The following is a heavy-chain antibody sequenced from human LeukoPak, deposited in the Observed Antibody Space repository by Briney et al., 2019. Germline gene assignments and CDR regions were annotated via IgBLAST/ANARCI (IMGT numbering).Heavy chain of an antibody. CDR1: AGLVTNSY. J-gene: IGHJ4*02. CDR3: ARDFAGLGGGIDY. Sequence: SETLSLTCAVSAGLVTNSYWSWIRQPPGKGLEWIGYVHHSGSTIYNPSLKSRTIISKDTSKNVFSLKVNSVTAADTAVYYCARDFAGLGGGIDYWGQGTLVTVSS. D-gene: IGHD2-15*01. V-gene: IGHV4-59*02. CDR2: VHHSGST.